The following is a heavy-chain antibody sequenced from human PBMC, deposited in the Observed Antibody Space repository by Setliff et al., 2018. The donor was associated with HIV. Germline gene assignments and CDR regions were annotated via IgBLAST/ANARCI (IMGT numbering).Heavy chain of an antibody. CDR1: GASISSDT. D-gene: IGHD4-17*01. V-gene: IGHV4-59*01. Sequence: TLSLTCIVSGASISSDTWSWTRQPPGKGLQWIGFIYNSEITNYNPSLKSRVTISLDMSKNQFSLKLTSVTAADTAVYYCARSALYGDNFRIFWYFDVWGRGTLVTVSS. CDR2: IYNSEIT. J-gene: IGHJ2*01. CDR3: ARSALYGDNFRIFWYFDV.